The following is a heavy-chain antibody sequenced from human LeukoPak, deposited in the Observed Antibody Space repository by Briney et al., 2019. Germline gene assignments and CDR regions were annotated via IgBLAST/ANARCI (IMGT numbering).Heavy chain of an antibody. J-gene: IGHJ4*02. CDR3: ARENIVAGPTYYYDSSGYWDY. Sequence: GASVKVSCKASGYTFTSYGISWVRQAPGQGLEWMGWISAYNGNTNYAQKLQGRVTMTTDTSTSTAYMELRSLRSDDTAVYYCARENIVAGPTYYYDSSGYWDYWGQGTLVTVSS. CDR2: ISAYNGNT. D-gene: IGHD3-22*01. V-gene: IGHV1-18*01. CDR1: GYTFTSYG.